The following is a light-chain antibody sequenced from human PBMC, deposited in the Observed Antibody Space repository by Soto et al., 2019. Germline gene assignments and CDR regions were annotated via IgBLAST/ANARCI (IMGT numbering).Light chain of an antibody. Sequence: EIVLTQSPATLSLSPVERATLSCRASQSVTSNFAWYQQKPGQAPRLLIYDASKRATGVPARFSGSGSGTDFSLTISSLEPEDFAVYYCQQRGTWPPLFAFGPGTRVDI. CDR1: QSVTSN. J-gene: IGKJ3*01. CDR3: QQRGTWPPLFA. V-gene: IGKV3-11*01. CDR2: DAS.